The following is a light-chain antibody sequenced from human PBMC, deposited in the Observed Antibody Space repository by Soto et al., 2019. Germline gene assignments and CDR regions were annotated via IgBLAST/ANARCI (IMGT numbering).Light chain of an antibody. CDR3: QEYNDWRPFT. CDR2: GAS. CDR1: QSISTK. Sequence: LVIAQSQKTLSAGPGETAALSCRVCQSISTKLAWYQQKPGQAPRLLIYGASTRATGSPVRFSGSGAGTEFTLTITSRQLEDYAVYYCQEYNDWRPFTFGRGTKVDIK. J-gene: IGKJ4*01. V-gene: IGKV3-15*01.